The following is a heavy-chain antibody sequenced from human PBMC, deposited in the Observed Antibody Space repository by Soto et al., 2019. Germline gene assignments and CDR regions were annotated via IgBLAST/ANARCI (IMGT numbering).Heavy chain of an antibody. V-gene: IGHV3-23*01. CDR3: AKGVATINPGRFDY. D-gene: IGHD5-12*01. CDR2: ISGSGGGG. J-gene: IGHJ4*02. CDR1: GFTFSSYA. Sequence: EVQLLESGGGLVQPGGSLRLSCAASGFTFSSYALSWVRQAPEKGLERISAISGSGGGGYYADSVKGRFTISRDNSKNTLYLQMNSLRAEDTAVYYCAKGVATINPGRFDYWGQGTLVTVSS.